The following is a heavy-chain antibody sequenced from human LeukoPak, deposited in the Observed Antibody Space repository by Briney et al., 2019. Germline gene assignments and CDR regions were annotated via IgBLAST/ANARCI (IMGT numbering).Heavy chain of an antibody. D-gene: IGHD6-6*01. CDR3: TTWSSQFDY. J-gene: IGHJ4*02. V-gene: IGHV3-15*01. Sequence: GGSLRLSCAASGFTFSDTLMTWVRQAPGKGLECVGFIQSKTDGGTTDSATPVKGRFTVSRDDSKNTLYLQMSSLKTEDTAVYYCTTWSSQFDYWGQGTLVTVSS. CDR2: IQSKTDGGTT. CDR1: GFTFSDTL.